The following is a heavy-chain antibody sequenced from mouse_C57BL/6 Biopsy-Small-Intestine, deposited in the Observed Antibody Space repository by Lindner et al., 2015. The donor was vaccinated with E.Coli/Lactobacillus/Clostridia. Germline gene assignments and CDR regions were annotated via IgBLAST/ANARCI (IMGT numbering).Heavy chain of an antibody. J-gene: IGHJ1*03. CDR2: IDPENGDT. Sequence: VQLQESGAELVWPGASAKLSCTASGFNIKDDYMHWVKQRPEQGLEWIGWIDPENGDTEYASKFQGKATITADTSSNTAYLQLSSLASEDTAVYYCATGKDWYFDVWGTGTTVTVSS. CDR3: ATGKDWYFDV. V-gene: IGHV14-4*01. D-gene: IGHD1-3*01. CDR1: GFNIKDDY.